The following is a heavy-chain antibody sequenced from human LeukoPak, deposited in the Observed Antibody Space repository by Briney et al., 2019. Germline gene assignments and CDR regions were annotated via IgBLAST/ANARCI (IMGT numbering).Heavy chain of an antibody. CDR2: IYYSGST. D-gene: IGHD3-3*01. J-gene: IGHJ5*02. V-gene: IGHV4-39*01. CDR3: ARHAGLGDFWSGYFDEGNWFDP. Sequence: SETLSLTCTVSGGSISSSSYYWGWIRQPPGKGLEWIGSIYYSGSTYYNPSLKSRVTISVDTSKNQFSLKLSSVTAADTAVYYCARHAGLGDFWSGYFDEGNWFDPWGQGTLVTVSS. CDR1: GGSISSSSYY.